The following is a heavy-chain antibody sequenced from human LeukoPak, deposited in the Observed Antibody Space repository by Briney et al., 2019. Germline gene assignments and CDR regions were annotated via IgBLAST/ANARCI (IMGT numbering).Heavy chain of an antibody. CDR1: GGSISSYY. J-gene: IGHJ4*02. CDR3: ACITPNYYGSGSYGDY. D-gene: IGHD3-10*01. CDR2: IYYTGNT. Sequence: SETLSLTCTVSGGSISSYYWGWIRQPPGKGLEWIGSIYYTGNTYYNASVKSQVTISVDTSKNQFSLKLSSVTAADTAVYYCACITPNYYGSGSYGDYWGQGTLVTVSS. V-gene: IGHV4-39*07.